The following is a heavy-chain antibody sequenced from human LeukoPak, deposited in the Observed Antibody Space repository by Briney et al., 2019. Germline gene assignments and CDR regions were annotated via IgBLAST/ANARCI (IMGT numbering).Heavy chain of an antibody. D-gene: IGHD3-16*02. CDR2: IYYSGST. V-gene: IGHV4-61*05. CDR1: GGSISSSNYY. CDR3: ASSDDYVWGSYRL. Sequence: SETLSLTCSVSGGSISSSNYYWGWIRQPPGKGLEWIGYIYYSGSTNYNPSLKSRVTISVDTSKNQFSLKLSSVTAADTAVYYCASSDDYVWGSYRLWGQGTLVTVSS. J-gene: IGHJ4*02.